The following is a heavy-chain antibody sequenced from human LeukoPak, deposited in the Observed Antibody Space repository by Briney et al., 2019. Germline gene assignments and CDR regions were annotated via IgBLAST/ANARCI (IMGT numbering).Heavy chain of an antibody. CDR2: FIPIFGTA. CDR3: ASGLYGSGSYYTWFDP. V-gene: IGHV1-69*13. CDR1: GGTFSSYA. J-gene: IGHJ5*02. D-gene: IGHD3-10*01. Sequence: GASVKVSCKASGGTFSSYAISWVRQAPGQGLEWMGGFIPIFGTANYAQKFQGRVTITADESTSTAYMELSSLRSEDTAVYYCASGLYGSGSYYTWFDPWGQGTLVTVSS.